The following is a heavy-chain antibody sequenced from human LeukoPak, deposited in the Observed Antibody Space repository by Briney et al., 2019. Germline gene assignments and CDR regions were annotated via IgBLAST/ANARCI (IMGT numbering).Heavy chain of an antibody. CDR3: ARGGGLDV. Sequence: GGSLRLSCAASGFTFDDYAMHWVRHAPGKGLEWVSGISWNSGSIGYADSVKGRFTISRDNAKNSLYLQMSNLRAEDTAVYFCARGGGLDVWGQGATVTVSS. J-gene: IGHJ6*02. CDR1: GFTFDDYA. D-gene: IGHD3-16*01. V-gene: IGHV3-9*01. CDR2: ISWNSGSI.